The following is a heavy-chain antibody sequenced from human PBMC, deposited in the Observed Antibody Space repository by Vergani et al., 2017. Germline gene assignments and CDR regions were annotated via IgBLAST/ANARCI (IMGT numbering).Heavy chain of an antibody. J-gene: IGHJ4*02. CDR3: ARDGDSSGYSDY. CDR1: GFTFSRYS. D-gene: IGHD3-22*01. CDR2: ISSSSSYI. Sequence: EVQLVESGGGLVKPGGSLRLSCAASGFTFSRYSMNWVRQAPGRGLEWVSSISSSSSYISYADSVKGRFTISRDNAKNSLYLQMNSLRAEDTAVYYCARDGDSSGYSDYWGQGTLVTVSS. V-gene: IGHV3-21*01.